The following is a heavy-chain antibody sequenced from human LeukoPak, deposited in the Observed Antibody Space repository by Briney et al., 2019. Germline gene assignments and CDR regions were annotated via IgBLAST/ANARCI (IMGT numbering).Heavy chain of an antibody. CDR1: GYTFTSYG. V-gene: IGHV1-18*01. D-gene: IGHD6-6*01. J-gene: IGHJ4*02. CDR2: VSAYNGKT. CDR3: TRDLGYSTSSATPLDY. Sequence: ASATVSCKASGYTFTSYGISWVRQAPGQGLERMGWVSAYNGKTNYAQNLQGRVTMTTDTSTSTAYMELRSLRSDDTAIFYCTRDLGYSTSSATPLDYWGQGTLVTVSS.